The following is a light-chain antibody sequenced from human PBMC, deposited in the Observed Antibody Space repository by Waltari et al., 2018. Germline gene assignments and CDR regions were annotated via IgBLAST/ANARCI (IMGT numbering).Light chain of an antibody. CDR2: KAS. CDR3: QQYDSYPVT. CDR1: QSISSS. V-gene: IGKV1-5*03. J-gene: IGKJ1*01. Sequence: DIQMTQSPSTLSASVGDRVTITCRASQSISSSLAWYQQKQGKSPKVLIYKASTLESGVPSKFSGIGSGTEFTLTISSLQPDDFATYYCQQYDSYPVTFGQGTKVEI.